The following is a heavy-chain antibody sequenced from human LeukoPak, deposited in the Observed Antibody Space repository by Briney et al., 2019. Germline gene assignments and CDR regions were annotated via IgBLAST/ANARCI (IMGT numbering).Heavy chain of an antibody. CDR2: ISSSSSYI. CDR3: ARGLTRYFQH. V-gene: IGHV3-21*01. CDR1: GFTFSSYS. J-gene: IGHJ1*01. Sequence: GGSLRLSCAASGFTFSSYSMNWVRQAPGKGLEWVSSISSSSSYIYYADSVKGRFTISRDNTKNSLYLQMNSLRAEDTAVYYCARGLTRYFQHWGQGTLVTVSS.